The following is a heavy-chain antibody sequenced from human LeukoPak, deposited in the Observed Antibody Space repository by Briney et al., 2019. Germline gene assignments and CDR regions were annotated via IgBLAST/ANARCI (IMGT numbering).Heavy chain of an antibody. V-gene: IGHV1-2*02. J-gene: IGHJ3*01. CDR2: INPNSGGT. D-gene: IGHD5-24*01. CDR1: GYTFTGYY. CDR3: ARIRDGYNDAYDL. Sequence: GASVKVSCKASGYTFTGYYMHWVRQAPGQGLEWMAWINPNSGGTNYAQKFQGRVTLTRDTSTSTVYMELSSLRSEDTAIYYCARIRDGYNDAYDLWGQGTVVTVPS.